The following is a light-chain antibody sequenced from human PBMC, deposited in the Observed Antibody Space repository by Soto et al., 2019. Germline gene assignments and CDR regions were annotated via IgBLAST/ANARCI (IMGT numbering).Light chain of an antibody. J-gene: IGKJ3*01. Sequence: EIVLTQSPGTLSLSPGERATLSXGXXXSVXXXXXAWYQHKSGQAPRLLLYGASIRATGIPDRFSGSGSGTDFTLTISRLEPEDCAVYYCQQYGDSPFTFGPGSKVDIK. V-gene: IGKV3-20*01. CDR2: GAS. CDR3: QQYGDSPFT. CDR1: XSVXXXX.